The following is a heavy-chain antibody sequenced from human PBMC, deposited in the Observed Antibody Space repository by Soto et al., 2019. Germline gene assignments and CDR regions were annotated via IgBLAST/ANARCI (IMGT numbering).Heavy chain of an antibody. V-gene: IGHV3-49*03. CDR3: TRDIVGATGFDY. D-gene: IGHD1-26*01. J-gene: IGHJ4*02. Sequence: PGGSLRLSCTASGFTFGDYVMVWFRQAPGKGLEWVGFIRKNGYGGTTEYAASVKGGFSISRDDAKSIAYLQMNSLKTEDTALYYCTRDIVGATGFDYWGQGTLVTVSS. CDR1: GFTFGDYV. CDR2: IRKNGYGGTT.